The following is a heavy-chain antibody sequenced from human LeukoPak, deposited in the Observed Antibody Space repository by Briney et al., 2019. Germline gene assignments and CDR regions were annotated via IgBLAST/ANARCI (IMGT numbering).Heavy chain of an antibody. CDR1: GFTFSGSA. CDR3: TRRPDWGGDYYNGMDV. Sequence: GGSLRLSCAASGFTFSGSAMHWVRQASGKGLEWVGRIRSKANSYATAYAASVKGRFTISRDDSKNTAYLQMNSLKTEDTAVYYCTRRPDWGGDYYNGMDVWGQGTTVTVSS. D-gene: IGHD7-27*01. J-gene: IGHJ6*02. CDR2: IRSKANSYAT. V-gene: IGHV3-73*01.